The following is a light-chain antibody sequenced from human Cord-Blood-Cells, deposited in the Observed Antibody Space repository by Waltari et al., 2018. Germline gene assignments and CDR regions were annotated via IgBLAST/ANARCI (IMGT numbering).Light chain of an antibody. CDR2: DAS. CDR1: QRVSSN. CDR3: QQYSNWPPLP. Sequence: EIVMTQSPATLSVSPGERATLSCRASQRVSSNLAWYQQNPGQAPRLLIHDASTRATGIPARCSGSGSGTEYTLTISSLQSEDFAVYYCQQYSNWPPLPFGGGTKVEIK. J-gene: IGKJ4*01. V-gene: IGKV3-15*01.